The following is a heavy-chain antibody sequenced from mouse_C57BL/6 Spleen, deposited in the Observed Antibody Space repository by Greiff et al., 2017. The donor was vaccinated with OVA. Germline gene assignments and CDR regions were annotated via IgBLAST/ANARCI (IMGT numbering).Heavy chain of an antibody. J-gene: IGHJ1*03. Sequence: QVQLKESGAELARPGASVKLSCKASGYTFTSYTMHWVKQRPGQGLEWIGYINPSSGYTKYNQKFKDKATLTADKSSSTAYMQLSSLTTEDSAVDYCARGDCDGSARVFDDWGKGTTVTVSS. CDR2: INPSSGYT. D-gene: IGHD1-1*01. CDR3: ARGDCDGSARVFDD. CDR1: GYTFTSYT. V-gene: IGHV1-4*01.